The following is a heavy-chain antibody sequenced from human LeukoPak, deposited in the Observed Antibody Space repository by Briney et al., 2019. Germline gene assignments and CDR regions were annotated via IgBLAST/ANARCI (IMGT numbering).Heavy chain of an antibody. D-gene: IGHD5-24*01. CDR3: ARQPQEMATIGFFDY. Sequence: GASVKVSCKASGGTFISYAISWVRQAPGQGLEWMGGIIPIFGTANYAQKFQGRVTITTDESTSTAYMELSSLRSEDTAVYYCARQPQEMATIGFFDYWGQGTLVTVSS. J-gene: IGHJ4*02. V-gene: IGHV1-69*05. CDR2: IIPIFGTA. CDR1: GGTFISYA.